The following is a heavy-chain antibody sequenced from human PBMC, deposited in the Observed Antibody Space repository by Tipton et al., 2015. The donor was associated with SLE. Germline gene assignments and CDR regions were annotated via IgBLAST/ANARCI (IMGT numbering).Heavy chain of an antibody. CDR3: ARTQYCSGGSCPGYNYYYTMDV. V-gene: IGHV4-59*08. D-gene: IGHD2-15*01. J-gene: IGHJ6*02. Sequence: LRLSCTVSGGPISGYYWTWIRQPPGKGLEWLGYIYYSGSTNYNPSLRSRVFISVDTSKKQFSLTLSSVTAADTAVYYCARTQYCSGGSCPGYNYYYTMDVWGQGTTVTVSS. CDR1: GGPISGYY. CDR2: IYYSGST.